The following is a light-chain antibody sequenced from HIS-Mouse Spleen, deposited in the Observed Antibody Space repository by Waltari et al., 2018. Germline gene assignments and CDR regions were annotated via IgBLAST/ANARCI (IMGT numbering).Light chain of an antibody. CDR2: AAS. Sequence: DIQMTQSPSSLSASVGDRVTITCRASQSIRSYLNWYQQKPGKAPKLLIYAASSLQSGVPSRFSGSGSGTDFTFTISSLPPEDFATYYCQQSYSTPRTFGQGTKVEIK. CDR3: QQSYSTPRT. V-gene: IGKV1-39*01. CDR1: QSIRSY. J-gene: IGKJ1*01.